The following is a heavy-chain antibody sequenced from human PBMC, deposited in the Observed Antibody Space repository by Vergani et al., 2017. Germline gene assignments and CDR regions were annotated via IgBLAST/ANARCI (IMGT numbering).Heavy chain of an antibody. D-gene: IGHD6-25*01. CDR1: GDSINTADY. J-gene: IGHJ4*02. V-gene: IGHV4-38-2*02. CDR3: AKNSSGGFFDN. Sequence: QVHLQESGPGLVKPSETLSLTCSVSGDSINTADYWGWIRKPPGKGLEWIGSVYHSGSTSYNPSLQSRVTISVDTSKNQFSLNLNSMTAADTAIYYCAKNSSGGFFDNWGQGALVTVSS. CDR2: VYHSGST.